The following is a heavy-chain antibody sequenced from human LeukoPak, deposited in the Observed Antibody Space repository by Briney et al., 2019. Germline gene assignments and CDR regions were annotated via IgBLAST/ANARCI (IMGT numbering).Heavy chain of an antibody. CDR1: GYTFTGYY. V-gene: IGHV1-2*02. CDR2: INPNSGGT. J-gene: IGHJ5*01. CDR3: ARGMSSGWFDC. D-gene: IGHD6-19*01. Sequence: ASMKVSCKASGYTFTGYYIHWVRQAPGRGLEWMGWINPNSGGTNYAQKFQGRVTMTSDTSVSTTYMELSRLRSDDTAVYYCARGMSSGWFDCWGQGTLVTVSS.